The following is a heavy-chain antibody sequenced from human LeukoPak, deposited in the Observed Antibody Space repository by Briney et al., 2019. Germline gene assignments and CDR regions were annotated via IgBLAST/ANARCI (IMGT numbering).Heavy chain of an antibody. D-gene: IGHD3-10*01. V-gene: IGHV4-38-2*02. CDR1: GYSISSGYY. CDR2: FYHSGST. Sequence: SETLSLTCTVSGYSISSGYYWGWIRQPPGKGLEWVGSFYHSGSTYYNPSLKSRVTISVDTSKNQFSLKLSSVTAADTAVYYCARAQGHFGSGSYYNPGDYWGQGTLVTVSS. J-gene: IGHJ4*02. CDR3: ARAQGHFGSGSYYNPGDY.